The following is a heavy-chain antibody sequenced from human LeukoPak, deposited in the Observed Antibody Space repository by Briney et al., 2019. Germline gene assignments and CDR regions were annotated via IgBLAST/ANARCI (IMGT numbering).Heavy chain of an antibody. Sequence: GASVKVSCKASGGTFYSYAVSWVRQAPGQGLEWVGRIIPVFGITNYAQKFQDRVTITADESTSAAYMELSNLKSDDTAVYYCARGYNYGDYRYYFDVWGQGTLVTVSS. J-gene: IGHJ4*02. CDR1: GGTFYSYA. D-gene: IGHD4-17*01. CDR3: ARGYNYGDYRYYFDV. CDR2: IIPVFGIT. V-gene: IGHV1-69*13.